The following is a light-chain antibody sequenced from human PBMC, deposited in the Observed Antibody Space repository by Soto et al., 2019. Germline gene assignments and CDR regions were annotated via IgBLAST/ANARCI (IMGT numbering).Light chain of an antibody. CDR2: SDD. CDR3: GAWDDSLTRPV. J-gene: IGLJ1*01. Sequence: QSVLTQPPSASGTPGQRVTISCSGSSSNIGSNYVYWYQQHPGTAPKLLIYSDDQRPSGVPDRFSGSKSGTSASLAISGLRSEDEAEYYCGAWDDSLTRPVFGTGTKVTVL. CDR1: SSNIGSNY. V-gene: IGLV1-47*02.